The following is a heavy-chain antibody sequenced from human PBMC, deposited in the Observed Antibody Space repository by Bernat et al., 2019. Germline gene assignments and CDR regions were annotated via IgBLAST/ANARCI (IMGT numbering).Heavy chain of an antibody. CDR1: GCTFSSYT. J-gene: IGHJ4*02. CDR2: IIPILGIA. D-gene: IGHD5-12*01. V-gene: IGHV1-69*08. Sequence: QVQLVQSGAEVKKPGSSVKVSCKASGCTFSSYTISWVRQAPGQGPEWMGRIIPILGIANYAQKCQGRVTITAEKSTSTAYMELSSLRSEETAVYCGARDPAYSGYDLDAVYWGQGTLVTVSS. CDR3: ARDPAYSGYDLDAVY.